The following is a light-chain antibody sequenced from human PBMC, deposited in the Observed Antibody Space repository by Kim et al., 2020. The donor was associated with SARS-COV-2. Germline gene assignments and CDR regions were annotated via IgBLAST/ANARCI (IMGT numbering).Light chain of an antibody. CDR3: CSYAGSYTLV. V-gene: IGLV2-11*01. J-gene: IGLJ2*01. CDR1: SSDVCGYNY. Sequence: GQSVTISCTGTSSDVCGYNYVSWYQQHPGKAPKLMIYDVSKRPSGVPDRFSGSKSGNTASLTISGLQAEDEADYYCCSYAGSYTLVFGGGTQLTVL. CDR2: DVS.